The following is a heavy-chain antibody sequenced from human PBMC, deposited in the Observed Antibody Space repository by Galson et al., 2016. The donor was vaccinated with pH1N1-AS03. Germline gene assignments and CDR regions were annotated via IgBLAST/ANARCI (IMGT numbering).Heavy chain of an antibody. CDR3: TRDGAAHDYYYYGMDV. CDR2: IVPVFGTT. V-gene: IGHV1-69*13. D-gene: IGHD6-6*01. J-gene: IGHJ6*02. Sequence: SVKVSCKASGGTFGNYAVSWVRLAPGQGLEWLGAIVPVFGTTNYAQTFQGRLTITADASTSTANMELSGLRLDDTALYNCTRDGAAHDYYYYGMDVWGQGTLVTVSS. CDR1: GGTFGNYA.